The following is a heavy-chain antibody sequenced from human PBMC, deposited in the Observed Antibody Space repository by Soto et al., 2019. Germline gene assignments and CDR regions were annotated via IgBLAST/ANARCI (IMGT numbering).Heavy chain of an antibody. CDR3: ARDPVPAAIYYYGMDV. CDR1: GYTFTSYY. V-gene: IGHV1-46*01. D-gene: IGHD2-2*02. Sequence: GASVKVSCKASGYTFTSYYMHWVRQAPGQGLEWMGIINPSGGSTSYAQKFQGRVTMTRDTSTSTVYMELSSLRSEDTAVYYCARDPVPAAIYYYGMDVWGQGTTVTVSS. CDR2: INPSGGST. J-gene: IGHJ6*02.